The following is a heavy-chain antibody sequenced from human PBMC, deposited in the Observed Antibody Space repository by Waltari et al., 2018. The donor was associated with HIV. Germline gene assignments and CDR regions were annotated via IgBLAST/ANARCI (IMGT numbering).Heavy chain of an antibody. V-gene: IGHV3-7*03. CDR3: ARDSYGGDY. CDR1: GFIFATYW. CDR2: IRLNGRET. Sequence: EVQLVESGGGVVQPGGSLRLSCRASGFIFATYWMTWVRQASGGGLEWVANIRLNGRETHYLESVEGRFTISRDNADDSVFLYMSDLRVDDTAIYFCARDSYGGDYWGRGTQVTVSS. D-gene: IGHD4-17*01. J-gene: IGHJ4*02.